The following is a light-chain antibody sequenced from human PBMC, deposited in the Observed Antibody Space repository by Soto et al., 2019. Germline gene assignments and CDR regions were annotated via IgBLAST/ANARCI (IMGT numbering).Light chain of an antibody. V-gene: IGKV3D-11*02. CDR1: QSVSSY. CDR3: QQSSNWQGT. CDR2: DAS. J-gene: IGKJ1*01. Sequence: EIVLTQSPATLSLSPGERATLSCRASQSVSSYLAWYQQKPGQPPRLLIYDASMRETGVPPRFSGSGSWTEFTLTTSSLEPEDFAVYYCQQSSNWQGTFGRGTKVDIK.